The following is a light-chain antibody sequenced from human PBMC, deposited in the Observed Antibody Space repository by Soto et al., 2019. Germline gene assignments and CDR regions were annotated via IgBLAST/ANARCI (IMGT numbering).Light chain of an antibody. CDR3: QDSSTSPWP. V-gene: IGKV3-20*01. J-gene: IGKJ1*01. CDR1: QSVTSNY. CDR2: ATS. Sequence: EIVLTQSPGTLSLSPGEISTLSCRAVQSVTSNYMSWYQQNPGQAHRLPIYATSFRATGIPARSRGSGPGTDSTLTISSLEPEDSPVYSCQDSSTSPWPFGQGTKVDI.